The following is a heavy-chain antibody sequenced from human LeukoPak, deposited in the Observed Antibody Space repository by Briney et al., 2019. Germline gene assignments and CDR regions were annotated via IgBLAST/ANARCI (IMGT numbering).Heavy chain of an antibody. Sequence: GASVKVSCKASGYTFTSYGISWVRQAPGQGLEWMGWISAYNGNTNYAQKFQGSVTMTRDTSISTAYMELSRLRSDDTAVYYCARDEGLQLVDYWGQGTLVTVSS. J-gene: IGHJ4*02. CDR2: ISAYNGNT. CDR3: ARDEGLQLVDY. D-gene: IGHD6-6*01. CDR1: GYTFTSYG. V-gene: IGHV1-18*01.